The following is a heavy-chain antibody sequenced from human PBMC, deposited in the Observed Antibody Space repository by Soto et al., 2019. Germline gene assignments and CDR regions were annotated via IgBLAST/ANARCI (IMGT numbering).Heavy chain of an antibody. CDR1: GYTFTSYD. J-gene: IGHJ3*02. V-gene: IGHV1-8*01. D-gene: IGHD3-22*01. CDR3: AAGYYDSSGYYYWDAFDI. CDR2: MNPNSGNT. Sequence: ASVKVSCKASGYTFTSYDINWVRQATGQGLEWMGWMNPNSGNTGYAQKFQGRVTMTRNTSISTAYMELSSLRSEDTAVYYCAAGYYDSSGYYYWDAFDIWGQGTMVTVS.